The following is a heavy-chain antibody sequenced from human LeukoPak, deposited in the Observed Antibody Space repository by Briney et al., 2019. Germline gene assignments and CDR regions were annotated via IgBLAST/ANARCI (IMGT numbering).Heavy chain of an antibody. CDR1: GFTFSSYW. V-gene: IGHV3-74*01. CDR2: INSDGGTT. CDR3: ARETATVTSRFDY. D-gene: IGHD4-17*01. Sequence: GGSLRLSCAASGFTFSSYWMHWVRQAPGKGLVWVSRINSDGGTTTYADSVTGRFTISRDNAKNTMYLQMNSLRAEDTAVYYCARETATVTSRFDYWGQGTLVTVSS. J-gene: IGHJ4*01.